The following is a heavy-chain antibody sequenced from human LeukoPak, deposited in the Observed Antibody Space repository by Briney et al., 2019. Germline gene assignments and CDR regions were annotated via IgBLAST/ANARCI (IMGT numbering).Heavy chain of an antibody. D-gene: IGHD2-2*01. CDR3: ARDHRYCSSTSCYGDN. CDR2: ISGSGGST. J-gene: IGHJ4*02. V-gene: IGHV3-23*01. Sequence: GGSLRLSCAASGFTFSSYAMSWVRQAPGKGLEWVSGISGSGGSTYYADSVKGRFTISRDNSKNTLYLQMNSLRAEDTAVYYCARDHRYCSSTSCYGDNWGQGTLVTVSS. CDR1: GFTFSSYA.